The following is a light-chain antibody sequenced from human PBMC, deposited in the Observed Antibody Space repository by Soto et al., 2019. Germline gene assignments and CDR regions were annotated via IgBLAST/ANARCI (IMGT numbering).Light chain of an antibody. CDR2: YDS. CDR1: NVGSRS. CDR3: QVWEATGDQVV. V-gene: IGLV3-21*01. Sequence: SYELTQPPSGSVAPGETARISCGGNNVGSRSVHWYQQKPGQAPFLVIYYDSDRPSGIPERFSGSNSGNTATLIISRVEAGDEADYYCQVWEATGDQVVFGGGTKLTLL. J-gene: IGLJ2*01.